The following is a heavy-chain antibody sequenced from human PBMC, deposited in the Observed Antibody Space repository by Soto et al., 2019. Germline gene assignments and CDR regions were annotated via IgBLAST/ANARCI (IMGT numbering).Heavy chain of an antibody. Sequence: SETLSLTCXVSGGSISSGDYYWSWIRQPPGKGLEWIGYIYYSGSTYYNPSLKSRVTISVDTSKNQFSLKLSSVTAADTAVYYCARGPYCSSTSCYYYYGMDVWGQGTTVTVSS. CDR3: ARGPYCSSTSCYYYYGMDV. V-gene: IGHV4-30-4*01. J-gene: IGHJ6*02. D-gene: IGHD2-2*01. CDR1: GGSISSGDYY. CDR2: IYYSGST.